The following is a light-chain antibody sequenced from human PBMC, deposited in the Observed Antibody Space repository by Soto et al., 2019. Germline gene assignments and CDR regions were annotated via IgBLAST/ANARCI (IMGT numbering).Light chain of an antibody. CDR2: EDN. Sequence: NFMLTQPHSVSESPGKTVTISCTRSSGSIASNYVQWYQQRPGSSPTTVIYEDNQRPSGVPDRFSGSIDSSSNSASLTISGLKTEDEAEYYCQSYDRSNYVLGNGNKLTVL. J-gene: IGLJ1*01. CDR3: QSYDRSNYV. V-gene: IGLV6-57*01. CDR1: SGSIASNY.